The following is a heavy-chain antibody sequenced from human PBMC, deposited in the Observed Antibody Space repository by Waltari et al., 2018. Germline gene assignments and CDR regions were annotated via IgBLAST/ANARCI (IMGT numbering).Heavy chain of an antibody. V-gene: IGHV4-61*09. CDR2: IYSRGST. CDR1: DRSIRSGRSS. D-gene: IGHD7-27*01. CDR3: ARVVGLGNLVY. Sequence: QVQLQESGQGLVKPSQTLSLPCTVSDRSIRSGRSSRSWIRQPAGTGLEWIGYIYSRGSTNYNPSLKSRVTISVDTSKNQFSLKLSSVTAADTAVYYCARVVGLGNLVYWGQGTLVTVSS. J-gene: IGHJ4*02.